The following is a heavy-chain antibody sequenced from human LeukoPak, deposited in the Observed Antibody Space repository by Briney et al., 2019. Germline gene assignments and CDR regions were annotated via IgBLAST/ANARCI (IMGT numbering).Heavy chain of an antibody. CDR3: ARDRCRGGSCYSYSRDGMDV. J-gene: IGHJ6*02. CDR2: ISSSNYYI. Sequence: PGGSQRLSCAASGFTFNTYSMNWVRQAPGKGLEWVSSISSSNYYIYYADSVKGRFTISRDNAKNSLYLQMNSLRAEDTAVYYCARDRCRGGSCYSYSRDGMDVWGQGTTVTVSS. D-gene: IGHD2-15*01. CDR1: GFTFNTYS. V-gene: IGHV3-21*01.